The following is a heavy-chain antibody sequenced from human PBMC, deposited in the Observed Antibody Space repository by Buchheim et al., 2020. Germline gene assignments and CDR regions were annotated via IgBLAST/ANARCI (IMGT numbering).Heavy chain of an antibody. Sequence: QVQLVESGGGVVQPGRSLRFSCAASGFTFSSYAMHWVRQAPGKGLEWVAVISYDGSNKYYADSVKGRFTISRDNSKNTLYLQMNSLRAEDTAVYYCARLFDYGGNPERIYYYYYGMDVWGQGTT. CDR1: GFTFSSYA. J-gene: IGHJ6*02. V-gene: IGHV3-30-3*01. CDR3: ARLFDYGGNPERIYYYYYGMDV. D-gene: IGHD4-23*01. CDR2: ISYDGSNK.